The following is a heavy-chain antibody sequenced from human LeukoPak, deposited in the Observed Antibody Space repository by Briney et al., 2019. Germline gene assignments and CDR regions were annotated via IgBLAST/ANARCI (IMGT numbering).Heavy chain of an antibody. V-gene: IGHV4-39*01. D-gene: IGHD3-10*01. J-gene: IGHJ4*02. Sequence: PSETLSLTCTVSGGSISSSSYYWGWIRQPPGKGLEWIGSIYYSGSTYYNPSLKSRVTISVDTSKNQFSLKLSSVTAADTAVYYCARHFSPPAANYYGSGSYYTDYWGQGTLVTVSS. CDR3: ARHFSPPAANYYGSGSYYTDY. CDR1: GGSISSSSYY. CDR2: IYYSGST.